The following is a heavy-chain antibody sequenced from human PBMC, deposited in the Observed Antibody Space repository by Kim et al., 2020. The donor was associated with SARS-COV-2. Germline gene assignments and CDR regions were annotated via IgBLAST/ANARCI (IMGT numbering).Heavy chain of an antibody. CDR1: GFRFEDYG. V-gene: IGHV3-20*01. CDR3: ARGPYYDILTSRPVGTGWFDP. D-gene: IGHD3-9*01. J-gene: IGHJ5*02. CDR2: ISHNGGRA. Sequence: GGSLRLSCSVSGFRFEDYGMSWVRQVPGKGLEWVAGISHNGGRAAYADSVKGRFTISRDNANYSLYLQMNSLRAEDTAFYHCARGPYYDILTSRPVGTGWFDPWGPGALVTVSS.